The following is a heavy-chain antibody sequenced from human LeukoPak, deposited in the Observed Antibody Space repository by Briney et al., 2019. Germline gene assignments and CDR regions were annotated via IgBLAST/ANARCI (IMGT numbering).Heavy chain of an antibody. Sequence: SQTLSLTCTVSGGSISSGGYYWSWIRQHPGKGLEWIGYIYYSGSTYYNPSLKSRVTISVDTSKNQSSLKLSSVTAADTAVYYCAREGMATDPRFDYWGQGTLVTVSS. CDR2: IYYSGST. V-gene: IGHV4-31*03. CDR3: AREGMATDPRFDY. CDR1: GGSISSGGYY. J-gene: IGHJ4*02. D-gene: IGHD5-24*01.